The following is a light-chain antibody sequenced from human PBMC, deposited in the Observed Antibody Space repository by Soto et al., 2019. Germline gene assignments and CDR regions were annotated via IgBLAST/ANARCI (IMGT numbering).Light chain of an antibody. V-gene: IGKV3-20*01. J-gene: IGKJ2*01. CDR3: QQYGNSPRYS. CDR2: ATS. CDR1: QSCNSLY. Sequence: IVLTQSPGTLSLSPGERATLSSRASQSCNSLYLAWYHQKRGQDPRLLSYATSSRATGIPDRFSGSGSGTDFTLTISRVEPEDFAVYFCQQYGNSPRYSFGQGTKLDIK.